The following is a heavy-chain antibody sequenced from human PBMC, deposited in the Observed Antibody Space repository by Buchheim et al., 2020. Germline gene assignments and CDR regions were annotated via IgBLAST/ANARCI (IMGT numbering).Heavy chain of an antibody. CDR3: METGTSSDS. CDR1: GFTFSGSD. CDR2: IRGEANSYAT. D-gene: IGHD1-7*01. Sequence: EVQLVESGGGLVQPGGSLTLSCVASGFTFSGSDIHWVRQASGKRLEWVGLIRGEANSYATIYCASMKGRITTSRDNSKNKVYLQMNSLKTEDTAVYYCMETGTSSDSWGQGTL. V-gene: IGHV3-73*02. J-gene: IGHJ4*02.